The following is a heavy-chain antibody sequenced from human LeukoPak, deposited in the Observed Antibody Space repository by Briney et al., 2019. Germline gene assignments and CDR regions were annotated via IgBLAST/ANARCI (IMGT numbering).Heavy chain of an antibody. J-gene: IGHJ5*02. V-gene: IGHV3-21*01. CDR3: ARAVRSYYMSRWFDP. Sequence: GESLRLSCAASGFTFSSYSMNWVRQAPGKGLEWVSSISSSSSYIYYADSVKGRFTISRDNAKNSLYPQMNSLRAEDTAVYYCARAVRSYYMSRWFDPWGQGTLVTVSS. CDR2: ISSSSSYI. D-gene: IGHD3-10*01. CDR1: GFTFSSYS.